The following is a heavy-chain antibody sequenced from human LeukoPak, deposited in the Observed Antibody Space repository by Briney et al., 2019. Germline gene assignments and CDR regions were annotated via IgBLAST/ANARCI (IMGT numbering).Heavy chain of an antibody. CDR2: IRYDGSNK. D-gene: IGHD3-16*01. J-gene: IGHJ6*02. CDR1: GFTFSSYG. CDR3: ARDHQSWGYYYYGMDV. V-gene: IGHV3-30*02. Sequence: PGGSLRLSCAASGFTFSSYGMHWVRQAPGKGLEWVAFIRYDGSNKYYADSVKGRFTISRDNSKNTLYLQMNSLRAEDTAVYYCARDHQSWGYYYYGMDVWGQGTTVTVSS.